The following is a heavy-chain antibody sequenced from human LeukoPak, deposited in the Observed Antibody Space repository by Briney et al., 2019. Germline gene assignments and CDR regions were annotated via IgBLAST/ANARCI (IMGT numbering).Heavy chain of an antibody. Sequence: SETLSLTCAVYGGSFSGYYWSWIRQPPRKGLEWIGYVHYSGNTNYNPSLKSRVTISVDTSKNQFSLKLSSVTAADTAVYYCARMIAAAGTEYFDLWGRGTLVTVSS. V-gene: IGHV4-59*01. CDR2: VHYSGNT. D-gene: IGHD6-13*01. CDR3: ARMIAAAGTEYFDL. J-gene: IGHJ2*01. CDR1: GGSFSGYY.